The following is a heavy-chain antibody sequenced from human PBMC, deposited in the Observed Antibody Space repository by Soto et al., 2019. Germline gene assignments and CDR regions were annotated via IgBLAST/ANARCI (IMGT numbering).Heavy chain of an antibody. CDR1: GFTFSSYG. Sequence: QVQLVESGGGVVQPGRSLRLSCAASGFTFSSYGMHWVRQAPGKGLEWVAVISYDGSNKYYADSVKGRFTISRDNSKNTLYLQMNSLRAEDTAVYYCAKLATQGPSDAFDIWGQGTMVTVSS. V-gene: IGHV3-30*18. CDR2: ISYDGSNK. D-gene: IGHD5-12*01. CDR3: AKLATQGPSDAFDI. J-gene: IGHJ3*02.